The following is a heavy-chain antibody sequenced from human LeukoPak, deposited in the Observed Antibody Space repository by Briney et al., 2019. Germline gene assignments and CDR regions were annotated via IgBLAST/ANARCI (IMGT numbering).Heavy chain of an antibody. J-gene: IGHJ4*02. V-gene: IGHV3-11*04. CDR2: ISSSGSTI. CDR3: ARRIRRYYYGSGSYFHDY. Sequence: GGSLRLSCAASGFTFSDSYMSWIRQAPGKGLEWVSYISSSGSTIYYADSVKGRFTISYADSVKGRFIISRDNAKNSLYLQMNSLRAEDTAVYYCARRIRRYYYGSGSYFHDYWGQGTLVTVSS. CDR1: GFTFSDSY. D-gene: IGHD3-10*01.